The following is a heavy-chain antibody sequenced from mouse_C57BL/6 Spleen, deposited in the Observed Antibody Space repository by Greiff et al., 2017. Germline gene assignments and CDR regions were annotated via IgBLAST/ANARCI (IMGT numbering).Heavy chain of an antibody. D-gene: IGHD2-4*01. J-gene: IGHJ3*01. CDR3: ARFYHDYDKAWFAY. V-gene: IGHV1-64*01. CDR2: IHPNSGST. Sequence: QVQLQQPGAELVKPGASVKLSCKASGYTFTSYWMHWVKQRPGQGLEWIGMIHPNSGSTNYNEKFKSKATLTVDKSSSTAYMQLSSLTSEDSAVYYCARFYHDYDKAWFAYWGQGTLVTVSA. CDR1: GYTFTSYW.